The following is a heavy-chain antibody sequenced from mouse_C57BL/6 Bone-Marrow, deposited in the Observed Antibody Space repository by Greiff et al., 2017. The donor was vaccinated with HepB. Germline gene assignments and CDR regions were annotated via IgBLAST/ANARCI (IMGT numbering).Heavy chain of an antibody. Sequence: QVQLQQSGPGLVQPSQSLSITCTVSGFSLTSYGVHWVRQSPGKGLEWLGVIWSGGSTDYNAAFISRLSISKDNSKSQVFFKMNSLQADDTAIYYCARRLPFAYWGQGTLVTVSA. J-gene: IGHJ3*01. V-gene: IGHV2-2*01. CDR1: GFSLTSYG. CDR2: IWSGGST. CDR3: ARRLPFAY. D-gene: IGHD2-2*01.